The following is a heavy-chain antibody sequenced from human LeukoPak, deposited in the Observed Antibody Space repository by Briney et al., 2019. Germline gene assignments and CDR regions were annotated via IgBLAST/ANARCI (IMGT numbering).Heavy chain of an antibody. CDR3: AKGRGYSYGGIDY. CDR2: IRYDGSNK. J-gene: IGHJ4*02. V-gene: IGHV3-30*02. CDR1: GFTFSSYG. Sequence: GGSLRLSCAASGFTFSSYGMHWVRQAPGKGLEWVAFIRYDGSNKYYADSVKGRFTISRDNSKNTLYLQMNSLRAEDTAVYYCAKGRGYSYGGIDYWGQGTLVTVSS. D-gene: IGHD5-18*01.